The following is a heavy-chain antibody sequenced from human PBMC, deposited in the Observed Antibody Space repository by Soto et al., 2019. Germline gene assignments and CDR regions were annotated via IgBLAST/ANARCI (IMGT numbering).Heavy chain of an antibody. V-gene: IGHV3-66*02. D-gene: IGHD3-3*01. CDR3: ASSPSTAYYDFWSGDDAFDI. Sequence: GGSLRLSCAASGFTVSSNYMSWVRQAPGKGLEWVSVIYSGGSTYYADSVKGRFTISRDNSKNTLYLQMNSLRAEDTAVYYCASSPSTAYYDFWSGDDAFDIWVQGTMVTVSS. J-gene: IGHJ3*02. CDR2: IYSGGST. CDR1: GFTVSSNY.